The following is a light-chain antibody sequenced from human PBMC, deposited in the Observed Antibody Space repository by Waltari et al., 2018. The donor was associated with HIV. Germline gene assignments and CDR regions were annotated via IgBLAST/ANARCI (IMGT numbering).Light chain of an antibody. J-gene: IGKJ4*01. CDR3: QQYYREFVT. Sequence: DIQMSQSPSSLSASVGDSVTITCRASQDISNFLAWYQEKGGTAPKLLLYATSRLESGVPSRFSGSGSGTDYTLTISGLQPEDGATYYCQQYYREFVTFGGGTKVEIK. CDR1: QDISNF. V-gene: IGKV1-NL1*01. CDR2: ATS.